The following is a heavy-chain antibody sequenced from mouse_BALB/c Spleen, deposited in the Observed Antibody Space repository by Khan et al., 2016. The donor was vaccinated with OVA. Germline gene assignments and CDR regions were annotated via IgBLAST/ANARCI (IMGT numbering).Heavy chain of an antibody. Sequence: QIQLVQSGPEVKKPGETVKISCKASGHTFTKFGMNWVKQAPGKGLKWMGWINTYTGEPTYADDFNGRFAFSLETYASTAYLQINNLKNEDTATYFCARPPSFSYVLDNWGQGTSVTVSS. CDR3: ARPPSFSYVLDN. CDR1: GHTFTKFG. CDR2: INTYTGEP. V-gene: IGHV9-3-1*01. J-gene: IGHJ4*01.